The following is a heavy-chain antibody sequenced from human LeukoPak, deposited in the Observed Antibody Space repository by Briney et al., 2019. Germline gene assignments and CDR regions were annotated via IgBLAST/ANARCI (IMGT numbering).Heavy chain of an antibody. Sequence: GASVKVSCKASGYTFIDYAMNWVRQAPGQGPEWMGWINTKTGNPTYAQGFTGHFVFSVDTSVSTAYLQISSLQADDTAVYYCARRGRYSYHSGSLDYWGQGTLVTVSS. CDR3: ARRGRYSYHSGSLDY. D-gene: IGHD3-10*01. V-gene: IGHV7-4-1*02. CDR1: GYTFIDYA. CDR2: INTKTGNP. J-gene: IGHJ4*02.